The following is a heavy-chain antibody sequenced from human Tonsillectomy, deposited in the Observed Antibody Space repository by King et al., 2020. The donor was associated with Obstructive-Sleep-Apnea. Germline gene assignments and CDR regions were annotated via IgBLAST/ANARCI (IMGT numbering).Heavy chain of an antibody. CDR2: ISYDGNTK. Sequence: MQLQESGGGVVQPGRSLRLSCVASGFTFSGYAMDWVRQAPGKGLEWVAVISYDGNTKYYADSVKGRFTISRDNSKKTLYLQMNSLRADDTAVYFCAKDPGRLSIAPAVDYYYGMDVWGHGTTVSVSS. CDR1: GFTFSGYA. D-gene: IGHD6-13*01. V-gene: IGHV3-30*04. J-gene: IGHJ6*02. CDR3: AKDPGRLSIAPAVDYYYGMDV.